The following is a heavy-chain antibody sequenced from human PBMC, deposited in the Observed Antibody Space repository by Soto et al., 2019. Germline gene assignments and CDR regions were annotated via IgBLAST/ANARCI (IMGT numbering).Heavy chain of an antibody. CDR1: GGSISSSNW. V-gene: IGHV4-4*02. CDR2: IYHSGST. Sequence: SETLSVTWAVSGGSISSSNWWSWVRQPPGKGLEWIGEIYHSGSTNYNPSLKSRVTISVDKSKNQFSLKLSSVTAADTAVYYYARCIAAAGPIDYWGQGTLVTVSS. J-gene: IGHJ4*02. CDR3: ARCIAAAGPIDY. D-gene: IGHD6-13*01.